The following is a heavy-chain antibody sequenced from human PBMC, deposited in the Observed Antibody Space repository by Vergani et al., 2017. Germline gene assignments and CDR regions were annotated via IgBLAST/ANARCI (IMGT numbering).Heavy chain of an antibody. V-gene: IGHV3-72*01. J-gene: IGHJ6*01. D-gene: IGHD2-15*01. CDR2: NRNKANSYTT. CDR3: VRARVCVGGRCTPNMDV. CDR1: GFTFSDHN. Sequence: EMQLVESGGGLFQPGGSLRLSCAASGFTFSDHNMDWVRQAPGKGLEWVGRNRNKANSYTTEYAASVKGRFIASRDASASSLYLQMISLQTEDTAVYYWVRARVCVGGRCTPNMDVWGEGTTVTVSS.